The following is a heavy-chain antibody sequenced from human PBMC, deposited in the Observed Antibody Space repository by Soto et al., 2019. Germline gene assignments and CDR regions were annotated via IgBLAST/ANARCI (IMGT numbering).Heavy chain of an antibody. V-gene: IGHV6-1*01. Sequence: SQTLSLTCAISWDRVSRNSATCDWIRHSPSRGLEWLGRTYYRSKWYNDYAVSVKSRITINPDTSNNQLSLQLNSVTPDDTAVYYCAKLIGNTGLDSWGQGTLVTVPS. CDR2: TYYRSKWYN. CDR1: WDRVSRNSAT. CDR3: AKLIGNTGLDS. J-gene: IGHJ4*02. D-gene: IGHD2-8*01.